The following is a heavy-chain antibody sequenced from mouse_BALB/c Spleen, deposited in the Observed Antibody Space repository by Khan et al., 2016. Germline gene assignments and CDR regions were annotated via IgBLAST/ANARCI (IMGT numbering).Heavy chain of an antibody. CDR1: GYTFTNYG. J-gene: IGHJ1*01. V-gene: IGHV9-3-1*01. CDR2: INTYTGEP. CDR3: ARWLLSYGYFDV. Sequence: QIQLVQSGPELKKPGETVKISCKASGYTFTNYGMNWVKQAPGKGLKWLGWINTYTGEPTYADDFKGRFAFSLETSASTAYLQINNLKNEDAATYFCARWLLSYGYFDVWGAGTTVTVSS. D-gene: IGHD2-3*01.